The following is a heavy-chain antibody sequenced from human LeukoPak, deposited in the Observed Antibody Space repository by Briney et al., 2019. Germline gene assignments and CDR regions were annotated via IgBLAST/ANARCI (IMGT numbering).Heavy chain of an antibody. CDR3: ARTRGGSIAARPAFDY. CDR2: INPNSGGT. D-gene: IGHD6-6*01. CDR1: GYTFTGYY. Sequence: GASVKVSCKASGYTFTGYYMHWVRQAPGQGLEWMGWINPNSGGTNYAQKFQGRVTMTRDTSISTAYMELSRLRSDDTAVYYCARTRGGSIAARPAFDYWGQGTLVTVSS. J-gene: IGHJ4*02. V-gene: IGHV1-2*02.